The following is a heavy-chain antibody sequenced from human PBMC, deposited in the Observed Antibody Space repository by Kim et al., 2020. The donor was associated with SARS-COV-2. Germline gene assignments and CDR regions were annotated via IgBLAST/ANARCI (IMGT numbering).Heavy chain of an antibody. Sequence: GSLSLSCAASGFTFSSYWMHWVRQAPGKGLVWVSRINSDGSSTSYADSVKGRFTISRDNAKNTLYLQMNSLRAGDTAVYYCAREGKQWLVRGRAFDIWGQGTMVTVSS. D-gene: IGHD6-19*01. CDR3: AREGKQWLVRGRAFDI. CDR2: INSDGSST. J-gene: IGHJ3*02. V-gene: IGHV3-74*01. CDR1: GFTFSSYW.